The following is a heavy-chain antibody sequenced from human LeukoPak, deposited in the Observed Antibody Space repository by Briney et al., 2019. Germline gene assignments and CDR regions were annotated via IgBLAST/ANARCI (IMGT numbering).Heavy chain of an antibody. V-gene: IGHV1-18*01. CDR2: ISADNGNT. Sequence: ASVKVSCKASGYTFTNYGIAWVRQAPGQGPEWMGWISADNGNTKYAQSLQGRVTMTTDTSTSTAYMELRSLRSDDTAVYYCARDLEGGLGLDYWGQGTLVTVSS. J-gene: IGHJ4*02. CDR3: ARDLEGGLGLDY. D-gene: IGHD5-24*01. CDR1: GYTFTNYG.